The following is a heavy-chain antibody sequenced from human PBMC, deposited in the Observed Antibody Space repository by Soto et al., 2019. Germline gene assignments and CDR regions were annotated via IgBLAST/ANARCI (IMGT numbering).Heavy chain of an antibody. CDR2: IWYDGSNK. D-gene: IGHD6-6*01. Sequence: PGGSLRLSCAASGFTFSSYGMHWVRQAPGKGLEWVAVIWYDGSNKYYADSVKGRFTISRDNSKNTLYLQMNSLRAEDTAVYYCARDRAEGPGEQLYSSSSTYYYYGMDVWGQGTTVTVSS. J-gene: IGHJ6*02. CDR1: GFTFSSYG. CDR3: ARDRAEGPGEQLYSSSSTYYYYGMDV. V-gene: IGHV3-33*01.